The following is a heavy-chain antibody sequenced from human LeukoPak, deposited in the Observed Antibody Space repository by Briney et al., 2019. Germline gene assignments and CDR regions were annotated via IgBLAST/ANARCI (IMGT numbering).Heavy chain of an antibody. J-gene: IGHJ5*02. CDR2: INHSGST. D-gene: IGHD3-10*01. CDR1: GFTFSGYY. V-gene: IGHV4-34*01. CDR3: ARGFGELWEGIQRHNWVGL. Sequence: SETLSLTCAVYGFTFSGYYWSWIRQPPGKGLEWIGEINHSGSTNYTPSHKSLVTISVDTSKNEFSLKQSLVTAADTAVYYCARGFGELWEGIQRHNWVGLWGEGTLVTVSS.